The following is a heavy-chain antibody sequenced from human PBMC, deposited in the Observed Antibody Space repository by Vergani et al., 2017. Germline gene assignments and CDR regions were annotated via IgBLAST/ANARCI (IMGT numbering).Heavy chain of an antibody. Sequence: QTQLVQSGAEVKKPEASVKVSCKASGYTFTSYGISWVRQAPGQGLEWMGWISPYNSNTDYAQNFQGRVTLTTDTSTSTAYMELRSLKSDDTAVYYCARGGGLLEEPNFDPWGQGTLVTVSS. CDR2: ISPYNSNT. J-gene: IGHJ5*02. CDR3: ARGGGLLEEPNFDP. D-gene: IGHD3-16*01. CDR1: GYTFTSYG. V-gene: IGHV1-18*01.